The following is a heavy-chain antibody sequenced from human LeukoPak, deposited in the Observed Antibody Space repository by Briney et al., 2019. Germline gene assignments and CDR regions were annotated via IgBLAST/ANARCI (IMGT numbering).Heavy chain of an antibody. CDR1: GYSFNTYW. CDR2: IYPGDSDI. D-gene: IGHD5-18*01. V-gene: IGHV5-51*01. Sequence: GESLKFTCKGPGYSFNTYWIGWVRQMRGKGLESMGIIYPGDSDIRYSPSLQGQVTISADKSISTAYLQWSSLKASDTAMYYCARRGYSYGLGYYYYGMDVWGKGTTVTVSS. CDR3: ARRGYSYGLGYYYYGMDV. J-gene: IGHJ6*04.